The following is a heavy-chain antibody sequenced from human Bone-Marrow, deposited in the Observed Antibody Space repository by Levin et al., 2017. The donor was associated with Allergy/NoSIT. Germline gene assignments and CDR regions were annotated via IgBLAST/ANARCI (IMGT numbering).Heavy chain of an antibody. V-gene: IGHV3-23*01. CDR1: GVNFRTNG. CDR2: VRSTGSHT. D-gene: IGHD3-10*01. CDR3: AIMYYGSGTYGWFDS. J-gene: IGHJ5*01. Sequence: GESLKISCVASGVNFRTNGLSWVRQAPGKGLEWVSTVRSTGSHTYYSDPVKGRFTISRDDSKNTLYLRMNSLRAEDTAIYYCAIMYYGSGTYGWFDSWGQGTPVTVSS.